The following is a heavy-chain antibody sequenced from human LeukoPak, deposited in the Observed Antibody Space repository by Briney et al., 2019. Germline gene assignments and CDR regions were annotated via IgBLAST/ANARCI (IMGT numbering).Heavy chain of an antibody. V-gene: IGHV4-59*12. D-gene: IGHD1-14*01. Sequence: PSETLSLTCTVSGGSISSYYWSWIRQPPGKGLEGIGYIYYSGSTYYNPSLKSRVTISVDTSKNQFSLKLSSVTAADTAVYYCARDQGSIILGYFDYWGQGTLVTVSS. CDR1: GGSISSYY. CDR2: IYYSGST. J-gene: IGHJ4*02. CDR3: ARDQGSIILGYFDY.